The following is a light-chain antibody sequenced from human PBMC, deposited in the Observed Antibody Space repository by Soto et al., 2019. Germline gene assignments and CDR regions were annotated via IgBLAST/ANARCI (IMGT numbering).Light chain of an antibody. Sequence: EIVMPQSPASLSVSAGERATLSCRASQSVSSNLACYQQKPGQAPRLLIYGASTRATGIPARFSGSGSGTEFTLTISSLQSEDFAVYYCQQYNNWPPTFGQGTRLEIK. V-gene: IGKV3-15*01. CDR2: GAS. CDR3: QQYNNWPPT. CDR1: QSVSSN. J-gene: IGKJ5*01.